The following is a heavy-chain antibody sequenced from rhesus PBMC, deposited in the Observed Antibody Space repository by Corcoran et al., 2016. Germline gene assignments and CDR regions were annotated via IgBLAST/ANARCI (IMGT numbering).Heavy chain of an antibody. CDR1: GYTFTSYY. CDR3: TRAEYKRYWYFDL. CDR2: ISPYNGNK. D-gene: IGHD4-23*01. V-gene: IGHV1-180*01. Sequence: QVQLAQSGAEIKHPRASVQLSCKASGYTFTSYYMHCLRQAPGQGLEWIGLISPYNGNKGYAQNFKARVTITTNTSTSTGYMELSSLRAEDTAVYYCTRAEYKRYWYFDLWGPGTPITISS. J-gene: IGHJ2*01.